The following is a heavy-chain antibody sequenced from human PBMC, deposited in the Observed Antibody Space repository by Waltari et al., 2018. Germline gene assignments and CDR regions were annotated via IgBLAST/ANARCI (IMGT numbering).Heavy chain of an antibody. J-gene: IGHJ4*02. V-gene: IGHV4-39*07. Sequence: QLQLQESGPGLVKPSETLSLSCTVSGDSISSTSYNWGWIRQHPGKGLECIGSHYYFQYSARASHHPTLKGRVTRSVDTSKNQFSLKLNSVTAADTAVYYCVRDLHYCSRNNCYFDYWGQGTLVTVSS. CDR2: HYYFQYSARA. CDR1: GDSISSTSYN. D-gene: IGHD2-2*01. CDR3: VRDLHYCSRNNCYFDY.